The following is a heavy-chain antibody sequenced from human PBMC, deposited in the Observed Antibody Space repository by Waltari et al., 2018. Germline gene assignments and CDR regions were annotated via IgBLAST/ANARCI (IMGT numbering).Heavy chain of an antibody. J-gene: IGHJ4*02. CDR2: FDPEDGET. CDR1: GYTLTDLS. V-gene: IGHV1-24*01. D-gene: IGHD2-2*02. CDR3: ATHIGDCSSTSCYTFDY. Sequence: QVQLVPTGAEVKKPGASVKVSFKVSGYTLTDLSMHWVRQAPGKGLEWLGGFDPEDGETIYAQKFQGRVTMTEDTSTDTAYMELSSLRSEDTAVYYCATHIGDCSSTSCYTFDYWGQGTLVTVSS.